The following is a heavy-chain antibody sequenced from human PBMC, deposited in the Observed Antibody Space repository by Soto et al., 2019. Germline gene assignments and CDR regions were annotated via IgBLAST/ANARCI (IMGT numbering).Heavy chain of an antibody. Sequence: SGPTLVHPTQTLTLTCTFSAFSLSTNGVGVGWIRQPPVKPLEWLAVIYWNEDKRYSRSVKSRLIITKDTSKNQVVLTMTTMDPVDTATYYCVHTVMVHTITAGHYFHXWGPGILVTVSX. V-gene: IGHV2-5*01. CDR2: IYWNEDK. D-gene: IGHD2-8*01. CDR1: AFSLSTNGVG. CDR3: VHTVMVHTITAGHYFHX. J-gene: IGHJ4*02.